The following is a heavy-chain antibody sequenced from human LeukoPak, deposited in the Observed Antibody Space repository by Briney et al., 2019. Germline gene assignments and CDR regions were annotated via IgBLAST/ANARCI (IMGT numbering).Heavy chain of an antibody. CDR2: INTNTGNP. V-gene: IGHV7-4-1*02. Sequence: ASVKVSCKASGYTFTSYSINWVRQAPGQGLEWMGWINTNTGNPTYAQGFTGRFVFSLDTSVSTAYLQISSLKAEDTAVYYCARGWLELYYYGMDVWGQGTTVTVSS. J-gene: IGHJ6*02. D-gene: IGHD1-7*01. CDR1: GYTFTSYS. CDR3: ARGWLELYYYGMDV.